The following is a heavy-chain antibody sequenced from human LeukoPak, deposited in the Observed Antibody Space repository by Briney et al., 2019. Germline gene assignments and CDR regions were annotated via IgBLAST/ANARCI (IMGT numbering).Heavy chain of an antibody. V-gene: IGHV3-48*02. CDR2: ISSSSSTI. Sequence: GGSPRLPCGTSGFTFSSYSRNWVRQAPGNGVEGVSYISSSSSTIYDADSVKVQFTISRDNAKNSLYLQMNSLRDEDTAVYYCARGRSPVLWEFDYWGQGTLVTVSS. CDR1: GFTFSSYS. J-gene: IGHJ4*02. D-gene: IGHD3-10*01. CDR3: ARGRSPVLWEFDY.